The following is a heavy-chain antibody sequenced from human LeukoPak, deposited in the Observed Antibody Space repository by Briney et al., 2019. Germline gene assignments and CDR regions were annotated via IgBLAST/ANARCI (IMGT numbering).Heavy chain of an antibody. J-gene: IGHJ3*02. Sequence: GGSPRLSCAASGFTFSSYAMHWVRQAPGKGLEWVAVISYDGSNKYYADSVKGRFTISRDNSKNTLYLQMNSLRAEDTAVYYCAREAAQNDAFDIWGQGTMVTVSS. CDR2: ISYDGSNK. V-gene: IGHV3-30-3*01. CDR3: AREAAQNDAFDI. CDR1: GFTFSSYA.